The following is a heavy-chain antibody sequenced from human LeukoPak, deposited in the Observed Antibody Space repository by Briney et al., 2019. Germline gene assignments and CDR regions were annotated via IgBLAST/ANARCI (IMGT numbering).Heavy chain of an antibody. J-gene: IGHJ4*02. D-gene: IGHD3-10*01. Sequence: SETLALTCTVSGGSISSYYWSWIRQPPGKGLEWIGYIYYCGSTNYNPSLKSRVTISVDTSKNQFSLKLSSVTAADTAVYYCARGSGSYFDYWGQGTLVTVSS. CDR1: GGSISSYY. CDR3: ARGSGSYFDY. CDR2: IYYCGST. V-gene: IGHV4-59*01.